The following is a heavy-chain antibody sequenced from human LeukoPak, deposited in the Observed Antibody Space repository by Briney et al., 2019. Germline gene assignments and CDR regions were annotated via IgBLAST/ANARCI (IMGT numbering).Heavy chain of an antibody. J-gene: IGHJ4*02. V-gene: IGHV4-39*01. D-gene: IGHD6-13*01. Sequence: SETLSLPCNVSGGFVSSINHHWAWIRQSPGIGLEWVETFFSTRRTSQNTDPSLKGRVTLCVDTSRNQFSLQLRSLTAADTAIFYCASILVSSTSWYHVDNWGQGTLVTVSS. CDR3: ASILVSSTSWYHVDN. CDR1: GGFVSSINHH. CDR2: FFSTRRT.